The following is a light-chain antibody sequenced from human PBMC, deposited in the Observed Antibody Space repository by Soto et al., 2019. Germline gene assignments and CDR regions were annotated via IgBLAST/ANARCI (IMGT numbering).Light chain of an antibody. Sequence: EIVMTQSPATLSVSPGERATLSCRASQSVSSNLAWYQQKPGQAPRLLIYDASTRATGIPARFSGSRSGTDFTLTISSLQSEDFAVYYCQQYNNWPPTFGQGTRLEIK. V-gene: IGKV3-15*01. CDR3: QQYNNWPPT. J-gene: IGKJ5*01. CDR2: DAS. CDR1: QSVSSN.